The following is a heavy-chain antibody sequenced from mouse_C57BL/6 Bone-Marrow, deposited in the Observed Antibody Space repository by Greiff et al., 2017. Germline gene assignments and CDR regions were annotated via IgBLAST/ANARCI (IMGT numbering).Heavy chain of an antibody. CDR2: IYPSDSET. V-gene: IGHV1-61*01. D-gene: IGHD1-1*01. CDR3: ARRGPYYGSSYGD. CDR1: GYTFTSYW. J-gene: IGHJ2*01. Sequence: QVQLQQPGAELVRPGSSVKLSCKASGYTFTSYWMDWVKQRPGQGLEWIGNIYPSDSETHYNQKFKDKATLTVDKSSRTAYMQLSSLTSEDSAVYYCARRGPYYGSSYGDWGQGTTLTVSS.